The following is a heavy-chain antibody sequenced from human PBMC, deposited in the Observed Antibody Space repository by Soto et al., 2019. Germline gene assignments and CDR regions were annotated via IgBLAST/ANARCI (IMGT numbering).Heavy chain of an antibody. J-gene: IGHJ5*02. V-gene: IGHV3-30*18. CDR2: ISYDGSNK. D-gene: IGHD3-10*01. Sequence: QVQLVESGGGVVQPGRSLRLSCAASGFTFSSYGMHWVRQAPGKGLEWVAVISYDGSNKYYADSVKGRFTISRDNSKNTLYLQMNSLRAEDTAVYYCANMDFGGSGGGNWFDPWGQGTLVTVSS. CDR3: ANMDFGGSGGGNWFDP. CDR1: GFTFSSYG.